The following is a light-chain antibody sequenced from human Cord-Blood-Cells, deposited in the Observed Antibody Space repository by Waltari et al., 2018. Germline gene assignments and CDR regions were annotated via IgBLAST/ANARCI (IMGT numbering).Light chain of an antibody. Sequence: QSALTQPRSVSGSPGQSVTISCTGTSSDVGGYNSVSCYQQHPGKAPKLMNYDVSKRPSGVPKRFSGSKSGITASLTISGLQAEDEADYYCCSYAGSYVFGAGTKVTVL. V-gene: IGLV2-11*01. CDR1: SSDVGGYNS. J-gene: IGLJ1*01. CDR3: CSYAGSYV. CDR2: DVS.